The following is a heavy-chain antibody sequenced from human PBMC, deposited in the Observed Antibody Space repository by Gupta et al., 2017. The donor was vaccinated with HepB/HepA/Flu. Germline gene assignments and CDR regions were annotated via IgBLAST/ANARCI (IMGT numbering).Heavy chain of an antibody. Sequence: QVQLQQWGAGLLKPSETLSLTCAVYGGSFSGYYWSWIRQPPGKGLEWIGEINHSGSTNYNPSLKSRVTISVETSKNQVSLKLRSVTAAATAVYYCARGARDGSGSQFDYGGQGTLVTVSS. V-gene: IGHV4-34*01. J-gene: IGHJ4*02. CDR2: INHSGST. D-gene: IGHD3-10*01. CDR3: ARGARDGSGSQFDY. CDR1: GGSFSGYY.